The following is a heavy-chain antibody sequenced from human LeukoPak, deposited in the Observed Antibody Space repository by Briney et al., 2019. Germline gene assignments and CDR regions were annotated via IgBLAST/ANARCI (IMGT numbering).Heavy chain of an antibody. CDR3: ARGLSSSPYYYYYYMDV. J-gene: IGHJ6*03. CDR1: GGSFSGYY. CDR2: INHSGST. V-gene: IGHV4-34*01. Sequence: PSETLSLTCAVYGGSFSGYYWSWIRQPPGKGLEWLGEINHSGSTNYNPSLKSRVTVSVDTSKNQFSLKLSSVTAADTAVYYCARGLSSSPYYYYYYMDVWGKGTTVTVSS. D-gene: IGHD6-6*01.